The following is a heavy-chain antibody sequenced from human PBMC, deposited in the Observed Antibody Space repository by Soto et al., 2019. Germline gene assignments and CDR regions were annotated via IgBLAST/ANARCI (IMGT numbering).Heavy chain of an antibody. V-gene: IGHV3-33*08. CDR1: GFTFSNAW. J-gene: IGHJ4*02. CDR3: ARDGHVQDIVSGYKIRGVFDY. CDR2: IWYDGSNK. Sequence: PGGSLRLSCAASGFTFSNAWMNWVRQAPGKGLEWVAVIWYDGSNKYYADSVKGRFTISRDNSKNTLYLQMNSLRAEDTAVYYCARDGHVQDIVSGYKIRGVFDYWAQGTLVTVSS. D-gene: IGHD5-12*01.